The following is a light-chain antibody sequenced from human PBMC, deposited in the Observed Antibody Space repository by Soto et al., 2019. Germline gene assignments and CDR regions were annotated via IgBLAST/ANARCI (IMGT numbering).Light chain of an antibody. CDR3: QEDGSSPYN. Sequence: EIVLTQSPGTLSLSPGERATLSCRASQSVSSSYLAWYQQKPGQAPRLLIYGASSRATGIPDRFSGSGSGTDFTLTISRLEPEDFVVYYCQEDGSSPYNFGQGTKLEIK. CDR2: GAS. CDR1: QSVSSSY. V-gene: IGKV3-20*01. J-gene: IGKJ2*01.